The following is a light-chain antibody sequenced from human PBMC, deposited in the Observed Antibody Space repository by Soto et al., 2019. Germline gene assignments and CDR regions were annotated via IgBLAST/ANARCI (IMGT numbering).Light chain of an antibody. J-gene: IGKJ4*01. CDR2: GAS. CDR1: QSVSSSY. CDR3: QQYGSSPGT. Sequence: EIVLTQSPGTLSLSPGDRATLSCRASQSVSSSYLAWYQQKPGQAPRLLIYGASSRATGIPDRFSGSGSGTDFTLTISRLEPEDFAVYYCQQYGSSPGTFGGGTKVDI. V-gene: IGKV3-20*01.